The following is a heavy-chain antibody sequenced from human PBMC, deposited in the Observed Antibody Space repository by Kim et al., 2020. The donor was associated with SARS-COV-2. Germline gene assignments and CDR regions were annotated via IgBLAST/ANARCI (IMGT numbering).Heavy chain of an antibody. CDR3: ARTVGTMVRGRRDGMDV. J-gene: IGHJ6*02. CDR2: IYSGGST. D-gene: IGHD3-10*01. Sequence: GGSLRLSCAASGFTVSSNYMSWVRQAPGKGLEWVSVIYSGGSTYYADSVKGRFTISRDNSKNTLYLQMNSLRAEDTAVYYCARTVGTMVRGRRDGMDVWGQGTTVTVSS. V-gene: IGHV3-53*01. CDR1: GFTVSSNY.